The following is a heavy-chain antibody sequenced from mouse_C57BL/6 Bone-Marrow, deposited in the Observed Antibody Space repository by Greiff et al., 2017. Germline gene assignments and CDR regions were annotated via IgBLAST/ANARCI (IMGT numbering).Heavy chain of an antibody. Sequence: QVQLQQPGAELVRPGTSVKLSCKASGYTFTSYWMHWVKQRPGQGLEWIGVIDPSDSYTNYNQKFKGKATLTVDASSSTAYMQLSSLTSEDSVVYYCARRGNPSGFAYWGQGTLVTVSA. CDR2: IDPSDSYT. CDR1: GYTFTSYW. D-gene: IGHD2-1*01. J-gene: IGHJ3*01. CDR3: ARRGNPSGFAY. V-gene: IGHV1-59*01.